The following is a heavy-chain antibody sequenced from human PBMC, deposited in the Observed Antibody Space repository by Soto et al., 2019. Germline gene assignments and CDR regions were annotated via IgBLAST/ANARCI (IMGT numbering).Heavy chain of an antibody. J-gene: IGHJ4*02. D-gene: IGHD2-15*01. CDR3: AKRRGAGGHFDY. CDR1: GFTFSSYA. CDR2: VSIGGST. V-gene: IGHV3-23*01. Sequence: GGALRLSCAASGFTFSSYAMGWVRQGPGKGLEWVAVVSIGGSTHYADSVRGRFTISRDNSKNMLSLQMNSLTAEDTAVYFCAKRRGAGGHFDYWGQGALVTVSS.